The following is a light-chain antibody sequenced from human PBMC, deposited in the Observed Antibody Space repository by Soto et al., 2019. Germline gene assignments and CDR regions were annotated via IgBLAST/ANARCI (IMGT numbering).Light chain of an antibody. CDR3: QQYGGSPET. V-gene: IGKV3-15*01. Sequence: EIVMTQSPATVSLSPGERATLSCRASPGVSNTLAWYQQRPGQAPRLLIYGASIRAPGIPARFSGGGSGTEFTLTITSLQSEDFAVYYCQQYGGSPETFGQGTKVEIK. CDR1: PGVSNT. J-gene: IGKJ1*01. CDR2: GAS.